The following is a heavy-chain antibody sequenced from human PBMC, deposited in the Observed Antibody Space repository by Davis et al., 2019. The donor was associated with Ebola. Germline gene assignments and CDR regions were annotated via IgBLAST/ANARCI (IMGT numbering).Heavy chain of an antibody. D-gene: IGHD2-15*01. Sequence: GESLKISCAASGFTFSSYAMTWVRQAPGKGLEWVSGISGSGGSTDYADSVKGRFTISRDNSKNTLYVQVNRLRAEDTAIYYCAKTRCASCHSPDSWGQGTLVTVSS. CDR1: GFTFSSYA. CDR3: AKTRCASCHSPDS. CDR2: ISGSGGST. J-gene: IGHJ4*02. V-gene: IGHV3-23*01.